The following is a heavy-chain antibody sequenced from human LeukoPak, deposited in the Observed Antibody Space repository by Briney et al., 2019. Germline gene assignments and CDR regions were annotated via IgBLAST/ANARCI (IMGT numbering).Heavy chain of an antibody. V-gene: IGHV3-11*01. CDR1: GFSVVNAW. D-gene: IGHD1-26*01. Sequence: SGGSLRLSCAASGFSVVNAWMSWVRQAPGQGLEWVSYISSSGSTIHYADSVKGRFTISRDNAKKSLYLQMNSLRAEDTAVYYCARDYSGSYLADAFDIWGQGTMVTVSS. J-gene: IGHJ3*02. CDR3: ARDYSGSYLADAFDI. CDR2: ISSSGSTI.